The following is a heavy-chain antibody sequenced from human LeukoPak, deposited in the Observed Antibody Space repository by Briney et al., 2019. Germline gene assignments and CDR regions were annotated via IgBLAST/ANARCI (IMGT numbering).Heavy chain of an antibody. J-gene: IGHJ4*02. CDR2: INHSGST. V-gene: IGHV4-34*01. CDR1: GGSISSYY. CDR3: ARGPYWYDSSGYRFDY. D-gene: IGHD3-22*01. Sequence: PSETLSLTCAVSGGSISSYYWSWIRQPPGKGLEWIGEINHSGSTNYNPSLKSRVTISVDTSKNQFSLKLSSVTAADTAVYYCARGPYWYDSSGYRFDYWGQGTLVTVSS.